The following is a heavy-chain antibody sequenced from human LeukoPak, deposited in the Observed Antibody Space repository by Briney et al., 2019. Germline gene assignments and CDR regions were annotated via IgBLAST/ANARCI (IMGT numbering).Heavy chain of an antibody. CDR1: GFTFSNAW. D-gene: IGHD3-22*01. J-gene: IGHJ3*02. Sequence: GGSLRLSCAASGFTFSNAWMSWVRQAPGKGLEWVSVIYSGGSTYYADSVKGRFTISRDNSKNTLYLQMNSLRAEDTAVYYRARVRSLAGYYYDSSGYRRDAFDIWGQGTMVTVSS. CDR2: IYSGGST. V-gene: IGHV3-66*01. CDR3: ARVRSLAGYYYDSSGYRRDAFDI.